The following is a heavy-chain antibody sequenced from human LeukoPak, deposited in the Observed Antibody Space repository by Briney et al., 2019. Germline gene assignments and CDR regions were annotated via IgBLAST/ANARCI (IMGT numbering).Heavy chain of an antibody. CDR2: IIPIFGTA. V-gene: IGHV1-69*13. Sequence: ASVKVSCKASVGTFSSYAISWVRQAPGQGLEWMGGIIPIFGTANYAQKFQGRVTITADESTSTAYMELSSLRSEDTAVYYCAREVYGSGSYYRRWDYYYGMDVWGQGTTVTVSS. CDR1: VGTFSSYA. J-gene: IGHJ6*02. CDR3: AREVYGSGSYYRRWDYYYGMDV. D-gene: IGHD3-10*01.